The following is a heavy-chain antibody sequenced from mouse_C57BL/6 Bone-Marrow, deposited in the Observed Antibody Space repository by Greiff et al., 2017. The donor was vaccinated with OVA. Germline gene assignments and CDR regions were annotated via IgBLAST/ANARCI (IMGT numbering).Heavy chain of an antibody. CDR2: IYPGDGDT. V-gene: IGHV1-82*01. D-gene: IGHD4-1*01. CDR1: GYAFSSSW. J-gene: IGHJ2*01. Sequence: QVQLQQSGPELVKPGASVKISCKASGYAFSSSWMNWVKQRPGKGLEWIGRIYPGDGDTNYNGKFKGKATLTADKSSSTAYMQLSSLTSEDSAVYFCARTGMGYYSDYWGQGTTLTVSS. CDR3: ARTGMGYYSDY.